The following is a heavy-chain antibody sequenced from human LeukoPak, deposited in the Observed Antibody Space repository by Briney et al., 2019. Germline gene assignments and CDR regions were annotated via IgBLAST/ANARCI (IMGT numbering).Heavy chain of an antibody. CDR2: SSHSSST. V-gene: IGHV4-38-2*01. Sequence: SETLSLTCAVSGYSISSGYYWGCLRDPARRLQEVFWSSSHSSSTYYNPSLKRRVTISVDKSKNYFSLQLSTVTAADTLWSYCSRLPYDPVDAPPFDYWGQGTLVTVSS. J-gene: IGHJ4*02. CDR1: GYSISSGYY. CDR3: SRLPYDPVDAPPFDY. D-gene: IGHD3-3*01.